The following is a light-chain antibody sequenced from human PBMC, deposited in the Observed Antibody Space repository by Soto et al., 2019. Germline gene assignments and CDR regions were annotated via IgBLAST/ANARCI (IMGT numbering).Light chain of an antibody. CDR3: AAWDDSLSGYV. V-gene: IGLV1-44*01. Sequence: QSVLTQPPSASGTPGQRVTISCSGGSSNIGSNTVNWYQQLPGTAPKLLIYTNNRRPSGVPDRFSGSQSGTSASLAISGLQSEDEADYYCAAWDDSLSGYVFGTGTKAPS. J-gene: IGLJ1*01. CDR1: SSNIGSNT. CDR2: TNN.